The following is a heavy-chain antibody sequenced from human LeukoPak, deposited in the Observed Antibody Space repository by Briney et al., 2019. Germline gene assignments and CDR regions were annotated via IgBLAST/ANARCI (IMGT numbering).Heavy chain of an antibody. V-gene: IGHV4-61*02. CDR1: GGSVSSGRYY. CDR3: ARETTLGPTSRMDV. D-gene: IGHD1-26*01. J-gene: IGHJ6*04. Sequence: PSETLSLTCSVTGGSVSSGRYYWTWIRQPAGKGLEWIGRFYTSGSTNYNPSLESRVTISIDTSKNQFSLKLSSVTAADTAVYYCARETTLGPTSRMDVWGKGTTVTVSS. CDR2: FYTSGST.